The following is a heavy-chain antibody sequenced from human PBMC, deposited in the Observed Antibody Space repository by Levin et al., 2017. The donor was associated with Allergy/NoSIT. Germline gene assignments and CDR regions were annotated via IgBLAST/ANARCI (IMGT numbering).Heavy chain of an antibody. CDR3: AKGVGSSGWSGGGTFDF. D-gene: IGHD6-19*01. CDR1: GFTFSSYA. CDR2: ISAGGSST. V-gene: IGHV3-23*01. Sequence: LSLTCAASGFTFSSYAMTWVRQAPGKGLEWVSTISAGGSSTYYADSVKGRFTISRDNSKNTMYLQMNSLRAEDTALYYCAKGVGSSGWSGGGTFDFWGQGTLVTVSS. J-gene: IGHJ4*02.